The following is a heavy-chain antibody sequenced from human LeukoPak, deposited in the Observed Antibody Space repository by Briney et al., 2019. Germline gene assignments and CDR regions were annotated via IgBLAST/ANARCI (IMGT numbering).Heavy chain of an antibody. Sequence: SQTLSLTCTVSGGSISSGGYFWSWVRQHPGKGLEWIGYIYYSGSTNYNPSLKSRVTISVDTSKNQFSLKLSSVTAADTAVYYCARERWDCTNGVCYRWFDPWGQGTLVTVSS. CDR2: IYYSGST. D-gene: IGHD2-8*01. J-gene: IGHJ5*02. CDR1: GGSISSGGYF. V-gene: IGHV4-31*03. CDR3: ARERWDCTNGVCYRWFDP.